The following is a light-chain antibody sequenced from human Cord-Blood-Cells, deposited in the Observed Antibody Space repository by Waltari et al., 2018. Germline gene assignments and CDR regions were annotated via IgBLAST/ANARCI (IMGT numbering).Light chain of an antibody. V-gene: IGLV3-21*04. CDR3: QVWDSSSDHYV. Sequence: SYVLTQPPSLSVAPGKTARITCGGNNIGSKSEQWYQQKPGQAPVLVIYYDSDRPSGIPERFSGSNSGNTATLTISRVEAGDEADYYCQVWDSSSDHYVFGTGTKVTVL. J-gene: IGLJ1*01. CDR2: YDS. CDR1: NIGSKS.